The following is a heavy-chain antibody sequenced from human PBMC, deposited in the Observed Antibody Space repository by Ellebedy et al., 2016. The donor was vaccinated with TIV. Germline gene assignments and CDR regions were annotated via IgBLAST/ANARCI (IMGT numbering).Heavy chain of an antibody. CDR2: IGWNGGPL. D-gene: IGHD1-26*01. J-gene: IGHJ4*02. V-gene: IGHV3-9*01. Sequence: GGSLRLXXVVSGFGFAGYTMHWVRQRPGKGLEWVSSIGWNGGPLEYADSVKGRFTISRDNAKNSLFLQMNSLRPEDTALYYCAVLVGATNVDSWGQGTLVTVSS. CDR1: GFGFAGYT. CDR3: AVLVGATNVDS.